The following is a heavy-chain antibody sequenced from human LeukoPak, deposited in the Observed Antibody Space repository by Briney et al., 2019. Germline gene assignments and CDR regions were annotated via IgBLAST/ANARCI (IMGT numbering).Heavy chain of an antibody. CDR1: GFTFSSYE. D-gene: IGHD3-22*01. CDR2: ISSSGSTI. CDR3: ARNPEAMIVVVSGMDV. J-gene: IGHJ6*02. V-gene: IGHV3-48*03. Sequence: PGGSLRLSCAASGFTFSSYEMNWVRQAPGKGLEWVSYISSSGSTIYYADSVKGRFTISRDTAKNSLYLQMNSLRAEDTAVYYCARNPEAMIVVVSGMDVWGQGTTVTVSS.